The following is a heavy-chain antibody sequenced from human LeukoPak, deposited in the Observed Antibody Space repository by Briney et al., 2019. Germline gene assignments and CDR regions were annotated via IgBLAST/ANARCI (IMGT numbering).Heavy chain of an antibody. CDR3: ARVMEIRFLEWLSADAFDI. CDR1: GYTFTGYY. CDR2: INPNGGGT. D-gene: IGHD3-3*01. J-gene: IGHJ3*02. V-gene: IGHV1-2*02. Sequence: GASVKVSCKASGYTFTGYYMHWVRQAPGQGLEWMGWINPNGGGTNYAQKFQGRVTMTRDTSISTAYMELSRLRSDDTAVYYCARVMEIRFLEWLSADAFDIWGQGTMVTVSS.